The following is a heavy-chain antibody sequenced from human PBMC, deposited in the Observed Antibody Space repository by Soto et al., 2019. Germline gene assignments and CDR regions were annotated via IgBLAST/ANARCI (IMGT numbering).Heavy chain of an antibody. CDR1: GGTFSSYA. V-gene: IGHV1-69*01. CDR3: ARVYCGGDCYSSSWYFDL. D-gene: IGHD2-21*02. Sequence: QVQLVQSGAEVKKPGSSVKVSCKASGGTFSSYAISWVRQAPGQGLEWMGGIIPSFGTANYAQKFQGRVTITADESTSTGYMELSGLRSEDTAVYYCARVYCGGDCYSSSWYFDLWGRGTLVTVSS. CDR2: IIPSFGTA. J-gene: IGHJ2*01.